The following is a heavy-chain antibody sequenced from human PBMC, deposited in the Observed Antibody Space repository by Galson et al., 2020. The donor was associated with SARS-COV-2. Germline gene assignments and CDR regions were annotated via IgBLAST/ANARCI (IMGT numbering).Heavy chain of an antibody. D-gene: IGHD3-10*01. CDR2: IYYSGST. Sequence: ETSETLSPTCTVSGGSISSGDYYWSWIRQPPGKGLEWIGYIYYSGSTYYNPSHKSRDTISVDTSKNQFSLKLSSVTAADTAVYYCARDTHFSSGSYYNPYYYYYGMDVCGQGTTVTVSS. V-gene: IGHV4-30-4*01. J-gene: IGHJ6*01. CDR1: GGSISSGDYY. CDR3: ARDTHFSSGSYYNPYYYYYGMDV.